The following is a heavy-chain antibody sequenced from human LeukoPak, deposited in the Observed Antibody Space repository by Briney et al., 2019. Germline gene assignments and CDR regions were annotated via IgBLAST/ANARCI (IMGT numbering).Heavy chain of an antibody. CDR3: ARELYDSNAYFDY. CDR1: GLTFSSYT. CDR2: ISSYSSYI. J-gene: IGHJ4*02. Sequence: GGSLRLSCAASGLTFSSYTMNWARQAPGKGLEWVSSISSYSSYIYYADSVKGRFTISRDNAKNSLYLQMNSLRAEDTAVYYCARELYDSNAYFDYWGQGTLVTVSS. V-gene: IGHV3-21*01. D-gene: IGHD3-22*01.